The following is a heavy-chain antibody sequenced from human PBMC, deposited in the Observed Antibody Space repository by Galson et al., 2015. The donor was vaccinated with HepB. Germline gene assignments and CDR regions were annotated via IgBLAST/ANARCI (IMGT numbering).Heavy chain of an antibody. CDR3: ARGGVVVVTAPFDY. CDR1: GGTFSSYA. D-gene: IGHD2-21*02. CDR2: IIPILGIA. J-gene: IGHJ4*02. V-gene: IGHV1-69*04. Sequence: SCKASGGTFSSYAISWARQAPGQGLEWMGRIIPILGIANYAQKFQGRVTITADKSTSTAYMELSSLRSEDTAVYYCARGGVVVVTAPFDYWGQGTLVTVSS.